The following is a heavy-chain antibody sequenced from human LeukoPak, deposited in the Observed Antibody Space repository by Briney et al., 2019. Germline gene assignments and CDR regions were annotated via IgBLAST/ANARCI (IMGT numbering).Heavy chain of an antibody. D-gene: IGHD6-19*01. CDR3: ARDGYSSGWYEVDY. CDR1: GYTFTSYG. V-gene: IGHV1-18*01. Sequence: ASVKVSCKASGYTFTSYGISWVRQAPGQGLEWMGWISAYNGHTNYAQKLQGRVTMTTDTSTSTAYMELRSLRSDDTAVYYCARDGYSSGWYEVDYWGQGTLVTVSS. J-gene: IGHJ4*02. CDR2: ISAYNGHT.